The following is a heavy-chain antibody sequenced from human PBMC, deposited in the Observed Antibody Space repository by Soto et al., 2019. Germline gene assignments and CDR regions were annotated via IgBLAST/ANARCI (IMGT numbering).Heavy chain of an antibody. CDR1: GFIFRSYA. J-gene: IGHJ3*02. CDR3: VRDDRWAFDI. D-gene: IGHD3-22*01. V-gene: IGHV3-48*01. CDR2: ISVGGGSI. Sequence: GGSLRLSCAASGFIFRSYAFNWIRQAPGKGLEWVSYISVGGGSIFYADSVKGRFTISRDDGQNSVYLQMNTLRGEDTAVYYCVRDDRWAFDIWGQG.